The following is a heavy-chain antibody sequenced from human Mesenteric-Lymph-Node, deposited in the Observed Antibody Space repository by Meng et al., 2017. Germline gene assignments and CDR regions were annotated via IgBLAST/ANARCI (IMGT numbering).Heavy chain of an antibody. CDR2: ISAYNGNT. D-gene: IGHD5-12*01. Sequence: ASVKVSCKASGYTFTSYGISWVRQAPGQGLEWMGWISAYNGNTNYAQKLQGRVTMTTDTSTSTAYMELRSLRSDDTAVYYCATAKPHRYSGYDYSYYYDGLDVWGQGTTVTVSS. J-gene: IGHJ6*02. V-gene: IGHV1-18*01. CDR3: ATAKPHRYSGYDYSYYYDGLDV. CDR1: GYTFTSYG.